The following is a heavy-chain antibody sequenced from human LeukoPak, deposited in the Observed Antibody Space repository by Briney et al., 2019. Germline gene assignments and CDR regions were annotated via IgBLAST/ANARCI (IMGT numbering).Heavy chain of an antibody. CDR3: ARDQAWGISGYFDY. J-gene: IGHJ4*02. Sequence: PGGSLRLSCAASGFTFSSYGMHWVRQAPGKGLEWVSAISGSGGSTYYADSVKGRFTISRDNSKNTLYLQMNSLRAEDTAVYYCARDQAWGISGYFDYWGQGTLVTVSS. CDR1: GFTFSSYG. D-gene: IGHD7-27*01. CDR2: ISGSGGST. V-gene: IGHV3-23*01.